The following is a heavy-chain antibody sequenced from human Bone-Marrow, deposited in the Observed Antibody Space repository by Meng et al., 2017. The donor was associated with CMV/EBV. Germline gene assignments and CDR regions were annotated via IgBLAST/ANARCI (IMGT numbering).Heavy chain of an antibody. CDR3: ARADIVVVPTAMKFYYYGMDV. CDR1: GYTFSSYG. V-gene: IGHV1-8*01. Sequence: ASVKVSCKASGYTFSSYGISWVRQATGQGLEWMGWMNPNSGNTGYAQKFQGRVTMTRNTSISTAYMELSSLRSEDTAVYYYARADIVVVPTAMKFYYYGMDVWGQGTTVTVSS. J-gene: IGHJ6*02. D-gene: IGHD2-2*01. CDR2: MNPNSGNT.